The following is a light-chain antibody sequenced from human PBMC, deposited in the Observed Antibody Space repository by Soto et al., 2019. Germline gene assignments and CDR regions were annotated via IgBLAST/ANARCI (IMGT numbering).Light chain of an antibody. CDR2: GAS. J-gene: IGKJ5*01. CDR3: QQYDNSPIT. Sequence: PGERASLSCGASQSISSSSLAWYQQKPGQAPRLLIYGASSRATGIPDRFSGTGSETDFTLTISRLEPEDFAVYYCQQYDNSPITFGQGTRLEIK. CDR1: QSISSSS. V-gene: IGKV3-20*01.